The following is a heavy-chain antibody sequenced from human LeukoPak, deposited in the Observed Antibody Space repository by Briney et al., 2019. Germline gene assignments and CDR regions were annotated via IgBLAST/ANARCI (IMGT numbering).Heavy chain of an antibody. CDR2: ISPFNGNT. J-gene: IGHJ4*01. V-gene: IGHV1-18*01. Sequence: ASVKVSCKASGYTFTSHGFSWVRQAPGQGLEWMGWISPFNGNTNYAEKFRARVTMTTDTSTSTVAMELRSLRSDDTGVYCARGSLGWGSEPEYFDYWGQGTLVTVSS. CDR1: GYTFTSHG. CDR3: ARGSLGWGSEPEYFDY. D-gene: IGHD1-14*01.